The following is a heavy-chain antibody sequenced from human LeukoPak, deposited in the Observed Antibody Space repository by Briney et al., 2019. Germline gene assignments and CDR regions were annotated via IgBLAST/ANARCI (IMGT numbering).Heavy chain of an antibody. Sequence: SETLSLTCAVYGGSFSGYYRSWIRQPPGKGLEWIGEINHSGSTNYNPSLKSRVTISVDTSKNQFSLKLSSVTAADTAVYYCARGPVVGATMIYRWFDPWGQGTLVTVSS. CDR3: ARGPVVGATMIYRWFDP. CDR1: GGSFSGYY. V-gene: IGHV4-34*01. D-gene: IGHD1-26*01. J-gene: IGHJ5*02. CDR2: INHSGST.